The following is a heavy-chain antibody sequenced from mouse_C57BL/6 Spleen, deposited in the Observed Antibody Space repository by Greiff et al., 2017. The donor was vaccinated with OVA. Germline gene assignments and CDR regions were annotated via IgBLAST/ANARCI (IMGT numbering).Heavy chain of an antibody. CDR1: GYAFSSYW. CDR3: TREIYDGDY. CDR2: IYPGDGDT. V-gene: IGHV1-82*01. J-gene: IGHJ2*01. D-gene: IGHD2-12*01. Sequence: QVQLKESGAELVKPGASVKISCTASGYAFSSYWMNWVKQRPGKGLEWIGRIYPGDGDTNYNGKFKGKATLTADKPYSTAYMQLSSLTSEDSAVYFCTREIYDGDYWGQGTTLTVSS.